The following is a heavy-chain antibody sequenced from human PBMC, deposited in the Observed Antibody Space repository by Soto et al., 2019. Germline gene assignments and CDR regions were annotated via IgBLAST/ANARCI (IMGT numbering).Heavy chain of an antibody. V-gene: IGHV4-61*01. Sequence: SETLSVTCTVSGGSVSSGSYYWSWIRQPPGKGLEWIGYIYYSGSTNYNPSLKSRVTISVDTSKNQFSLKLSSVTAADTAVYYCARDTADFWSGYSNWFDPWGQGTLVTVSS. CDR1: GGSVSSGSYY. CDR3: ARDTADFWSGYSNWFDP. CDR2: IYYSGST. J-gene: IGHJ5*02. D-gene: IGHD3-3*01.